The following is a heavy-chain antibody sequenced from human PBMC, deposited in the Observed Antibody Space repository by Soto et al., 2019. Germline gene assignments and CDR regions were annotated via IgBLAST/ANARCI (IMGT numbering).Heavy chain of an antibody. CDR1: GFTDSSNY. CDR3: ARALGYCSSTSCNSLDI. CDR2: IYSGGST. V-gene: IGHV3-66*01. J-gene: IGHJ3*02. D-gene: IGHD2-2*01. Sequence: PGGSLRLSCAASGFTDSSNYMSWVRQAPGKGLEWVSVIYSGGSTYYADSVKGRFTISRDNSKNTLYLQMNSLRAEDTAVYYCARALGYCSSTSCNSLDIWGQGTMVTVSS.